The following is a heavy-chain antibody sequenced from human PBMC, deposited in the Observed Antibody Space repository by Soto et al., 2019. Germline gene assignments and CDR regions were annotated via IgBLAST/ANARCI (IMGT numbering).Heavy chain of an antibody. Sequence: SVKVSCKASGGTFSSYAISWVRQAPGQGLEWMGGIIPIFGTANYAQKFQGRVTITADESTSTAYMELSSLRSEDTAVYYCARIFGVVIEGVGWFDPWGQGTLVTVSS. V-gene: IGHV1-69*13. CDR3: ARIFGVVIEGVGWFDP. D-gene: IGHD3-3*01. CDR2: IIPIFGTA. J-gene: IGHJ5*02. CDR1: GGTFSSYA.